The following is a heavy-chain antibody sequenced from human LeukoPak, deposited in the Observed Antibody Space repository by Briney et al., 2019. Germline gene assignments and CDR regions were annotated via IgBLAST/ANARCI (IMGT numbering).Heavy chain of an antibody. J-gene: IGHJ6*03. D-gene: IGHD6-13*01. CDR1: GGSISSYY. Sequence: SETLSLTCTVSGGSISSYYWSWIRQPPGKELEWIGYIYTSGSTNYNPSLKSRVTISVDTSKNQFSLKLSSVTAADTAVYYCARLTAASFGYYYYYYMDVWGKGTTVTVSS. CDR3: ARLTAASFGYYYYYYMDV. V-gene: IGHV4-4*09. CDR2: IYTSGST.